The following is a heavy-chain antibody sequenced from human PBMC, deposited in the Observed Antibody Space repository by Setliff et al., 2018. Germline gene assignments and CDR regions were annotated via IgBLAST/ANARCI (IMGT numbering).Heavy chain of an antibody. CDR2: VYYSGYT. D-gene: IGHD2-21*02. J-gene: IGHJ4*02. CDR1: GGSVSSTSHY. V-gene: IGHV4-39*07. CDR3: ARDLYCGGHCYQLFDS. Sequence: PSETLSLTCNVSGGSVSSTSHYWGWIRQPPGKGMEWIGSVYYSGYTYYNPSLQSRVTISVDMSKNQFSMKLTSVTAADTAVYYCARDLYCGGHCYQLFDSWGQGTLVTVSS.